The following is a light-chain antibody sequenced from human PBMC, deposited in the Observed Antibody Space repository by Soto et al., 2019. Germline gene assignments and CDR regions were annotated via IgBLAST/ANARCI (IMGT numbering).Light chain of an antibody. CDR1: SSNIGAGYD. J-gene: IGLJ2*01. Sequence: QSVLTQPPSVSGAPGQRVTISGTGSSSNIGAGYDVHWYQQLPGTAPKLLIYDNSNRPSGVPDRFSGSKSGTSASLAITGLQAEDEADDYCQSYDSSLSTVVFGGGPKLTVL. CDR3: QSYDSSLSTVV. CDR2: DNS. V-gene: IGLV1-40*01.